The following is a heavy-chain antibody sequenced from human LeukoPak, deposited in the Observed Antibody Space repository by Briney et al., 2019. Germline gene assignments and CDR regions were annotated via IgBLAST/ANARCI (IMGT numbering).Heavy chain of an antibody. Sequence: SVKVSCKASGGTFSSYAISWVRQAPGQGLEWMGGIIPIFGTANYAQKFQGRVTITADKFTSTAYMELSSLRSEDTAVYYCARVGVVVTADDAFDIWGQGTMVTVSS. V-gene: IGHV1-69*06. CDR2: IIPIFGTA. CDR1: GGTFSSYA. J-gene: IGHJ3*02. D-gene: IGHD2-21*02. CDR3: ARVGVVVTADDAFDI.